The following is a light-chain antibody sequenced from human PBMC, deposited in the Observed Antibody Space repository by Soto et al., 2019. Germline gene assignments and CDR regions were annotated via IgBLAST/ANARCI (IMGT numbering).Light chain of an antibody. CDR1: QSIHIW. CDR2: KAS. Sequence: DIQMTQSPSTLSASVGDRVTITCRASQSIHIWLAWDQQKPGKAPHLLIYKASTLETGIPSRFTGSGSGTEFTPTINSRQPDDVATYYCEQYYTFSTFGQGTKV. CDR3: EQYYTFST. V-gene: IGKV1-5*03. J-gene: IGKJ1*01.